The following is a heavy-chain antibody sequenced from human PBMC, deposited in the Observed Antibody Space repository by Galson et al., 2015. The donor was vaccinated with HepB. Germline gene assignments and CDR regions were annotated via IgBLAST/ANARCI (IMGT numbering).Heavy chain of an antibody. D-gene: IGHD3-3*01. CDR2: IKSKTDGGTT. J-gene: IGHJ4*02. V-gene: IGHV3-15*01. CDR1: GFTFSNAW. Sequence: SLRLSCAASGFTFSNAWMSWVRQAPGKGLEWVGRIKSKTDGGTTDYAAPVKGRFTISRDDSKNTLYLQMNSLKTEDTAVYYCTTDQLLRAPVGVDYWGQGTLVTVSS. CDR3: TTDQLLRAPVGVDY.